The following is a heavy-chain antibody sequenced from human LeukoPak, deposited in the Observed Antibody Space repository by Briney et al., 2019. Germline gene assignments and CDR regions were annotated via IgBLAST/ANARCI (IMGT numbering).Heavy chain of an antibody. D-gene: IGHD3-22*01. V-gene: IGHV3-66*01. J-gene: IGHJ6*02. Sequence: PGGSLRLSCAASGLTVSSNYMSWVRQAPGKGLEWVSVIYSGGSTYYADSVKGRFTISRDNSKNTLYLQMNSLRAEDTAVYYCARDRTYYDSSGYSYGMDVWGQGTTVTVSS. CDR2: IYSGGST. CDR1: GLTVSSNY. CDR3: ARDRTYYDSSGYSYGMDV.